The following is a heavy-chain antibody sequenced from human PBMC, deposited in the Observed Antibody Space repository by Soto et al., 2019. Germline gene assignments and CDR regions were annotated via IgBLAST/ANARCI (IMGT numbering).Heavy chain of an antibody. V-gene: IGHV5-51*01. CDR1: GYNFASYW. J-gene: IGHJ5*02. CDR2: IYPGDSDT. Sequence: PGESLKISCKGSGYNFASYWIGWVRQMPGKGLEWMGIIYPGDSDTRYSLSFQGQVTISADKSISTAYLQWGSLKASDTAMYYCARQSSDSSGWRFDPWGQGILVTVSS. CDR3: ARQSSDSSGWRFDP. D-gene: IGHD6-19*01.